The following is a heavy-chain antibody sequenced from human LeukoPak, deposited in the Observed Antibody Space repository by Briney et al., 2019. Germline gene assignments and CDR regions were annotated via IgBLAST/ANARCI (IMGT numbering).Heavy chain of an antibody. V-gene: IGHV3-21*01. CDR3: ARGGLDYDFWSDAGYYFDY. Sequence: GGSLRLSCAASGFTFSSYSMNWVRQAPGKGLEWVSSISSSSSYIYYADSVKGRFTITRDNAKNSLYLQMNSLRAEDTAVYYCARGGLDYDFWSDAGYYFDYWGRGTLVTVTS. D-gene: IGHD3-3*01. CDR2: ISSSSSYI. CDR1: GFTFSSYS. J-gene: IGHJ4*02.